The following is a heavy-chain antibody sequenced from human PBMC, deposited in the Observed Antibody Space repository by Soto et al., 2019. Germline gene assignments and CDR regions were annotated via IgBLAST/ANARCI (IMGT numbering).Heavy chain of an antibody. V-gene: IGHV3-7*03. CDR2: IKHDGSVQ. Sequence: QLVESGGGLVQPGGSLRLSCEASGFTFSGYWMSWVRQAPGKGLGWVADIKHDGSVQYYVASVKGRFTISRDNARKVLYLQMNGLRAEDTALYYCARATYSNAWYRFDLWGQGTLVTVSS. D-gene: IGHD4-4*01. CDR3: ARATYSNAWYRFDL. J-gene: IGHJ4*02. CDR1: GFTFSGYW.